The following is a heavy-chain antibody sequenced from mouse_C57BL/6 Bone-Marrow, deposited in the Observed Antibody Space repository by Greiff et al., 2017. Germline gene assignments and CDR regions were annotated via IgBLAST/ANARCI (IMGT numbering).Heavy chain of an antibody. V-gene: IGHV5-6*01. D-gene: IGHD1-3*01. Sequence: EVQLKESGGDLVKPGGSLKLSCAASGFTFSSYGMSWVRQTPDQRLEWVATISSGGSYTNYPDSVKGRFTISRDNAKNTLYLQMSSLKSEDTAMYYCAGRLYPWFAYWGQGTGVTVSA. CDR3: AGRLYPWFAY. J-gene: IGHJ3*01. CDR2: ISSGGSYT. CDR1: GFTFSSYG.